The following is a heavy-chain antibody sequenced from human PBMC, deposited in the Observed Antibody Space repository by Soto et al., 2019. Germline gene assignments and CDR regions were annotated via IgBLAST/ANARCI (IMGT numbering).Heavy chain of an antibody. CDR1: GFSLSTSGMC. CDR3: ARATYYYDSSGYASIYFDY. CDR2: IDWDDDK. Sequence: SGPTLVNPTQTLTLTCTFSGFSLSTSGMCVSWIRQPPGKALEWLARIDWDDDKYYSTSLKTRLTISKDTSKNQVFLTMTNMDPVDTATYYCARATYYYDSSGYASIYFDYWGQGTLVTVSS. J-gene: IGHJ4*02. V-gene: IGHV2-70*11. D-gene: IGHD3-22*01.